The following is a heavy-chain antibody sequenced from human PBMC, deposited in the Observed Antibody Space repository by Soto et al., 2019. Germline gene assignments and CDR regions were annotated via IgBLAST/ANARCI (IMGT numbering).Heavy chain of an antibody. CDR2: IKQDGSEK. V-gene: IGHV3-7*01. Sequence: LRLSCAASGFTFSTYWMNWVHQAPGKGLEWVANIKQDGSEKYYVDSVKGRFAISRDNAKDSLFLQMNNLRAEDTAVYYCVRDWSTFWGMDVWGQGTTVTVSS. CDR1: GFTFSTYW. J-gene: IGHJ6*02. CDR3: VRDWSTFWGMDV.